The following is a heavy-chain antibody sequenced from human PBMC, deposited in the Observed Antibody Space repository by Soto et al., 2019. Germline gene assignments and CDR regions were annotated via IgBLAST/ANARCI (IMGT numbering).Heavy chain of an antibody. D-gene: IGHD1-1*01. V-gene: IGHV3-23*01. CDR3: AKGAQKELFLDY. Sequence: GGSLRLSCAVSGFTLSNNAMSWVRQAPGKGLEWVSGISGSGGATYYADSVRGRLTISRDNSKNTLYLQMNSLRAEDTAVYYCAKGAQKELFLDYWGQGTLVTVSS. CDR2: ISGSGGAT. CDR1: GFTLSNNA. J-gene: IGHJ4*02.